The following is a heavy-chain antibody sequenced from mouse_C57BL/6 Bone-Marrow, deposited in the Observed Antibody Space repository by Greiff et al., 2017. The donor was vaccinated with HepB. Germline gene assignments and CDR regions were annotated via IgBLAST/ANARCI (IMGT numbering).Heavy chain of an antibody. CDR1: GFTFSDFY. J-gene: IGHJ2*01. Sequence: EVKLVESGGGLVQSGRSLRLSCATSGFTFSDFYMEWVRQAPGKGLEWIAASRNKANDYTKEYSASVKGRFIVSRDTSQSILYLQMNALRAEDTAIYYCARASNWENYFDYWGQGTTLTVSS. CDR3: ARASNWENYFDY. D-gene: IGHD4-1*01. V-gene: IGHV7-1*01. CDR2: SRNKANDYTK.